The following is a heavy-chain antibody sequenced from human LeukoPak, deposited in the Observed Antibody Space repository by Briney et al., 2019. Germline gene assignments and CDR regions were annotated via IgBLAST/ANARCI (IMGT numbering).Heavy chain of an antibody. D-gene: IGHD2-2*01. CDR1: GYTFTGYY. J-gene: IGHJ6*02. V-gene: IGHV1-2*02. CDR3: ARDAVNIVVVPAATIVYYGMDV. Sequence: ASVKVSCKASGYTFTGYYMHWVRQAPGQGLEWMGWINPNSGGTNYAQKFQGRVTMTRDTSISTAYMELSRLRSDDTAVYYYARDAVNIVVVPAATIVYYGMDVWGQGTTVTVSS. CDR2: INPNSGGT.